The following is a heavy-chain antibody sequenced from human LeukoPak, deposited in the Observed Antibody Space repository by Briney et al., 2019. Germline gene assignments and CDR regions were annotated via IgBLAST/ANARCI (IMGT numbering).Heavy chain of an antibody. Sequence: GGTLRLSCAASGFTLSRYSKIWVRHPRAKGPECGSTNSGSGESTYLADSVKGRCTISRDSSKNTLYVQVDRLRAEGTAVYYCAKDRQSRGSLGFDYWGQGAVVSVS. CDR1: GFTLSRYS. CDR2: NSGSGEST. D-gene: IGHD3-22*01. CDR3: AKDRQSRGSLGFDY. J-gene: IGHJ4*02. V-gene: IGHV3-23*01.